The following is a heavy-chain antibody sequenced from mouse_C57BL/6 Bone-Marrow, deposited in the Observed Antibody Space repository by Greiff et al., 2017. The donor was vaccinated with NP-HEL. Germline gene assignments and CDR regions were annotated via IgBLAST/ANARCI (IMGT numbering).Heavy chain of an antibody. Sequence: EVKLVESGGGLVKPGGSLKLSCAASGFTFSSYAMSWVRQTPEKRLEWVATISDGGSYTYYPDNVKGRFTLSRDNAKNNLYLQMSHLKSEDTAMYYCARDRDYYSKEDAMDYWGQGTSVTVSS. V-gene: IGHV5-4*01. D-gene: IGHD2-5*01. CDR2: ISDGGSYT. CDR3: ARDRDYYSKEDAMDY. CDR1: GFTFSSYA. J-gene: IGHJ4*01.